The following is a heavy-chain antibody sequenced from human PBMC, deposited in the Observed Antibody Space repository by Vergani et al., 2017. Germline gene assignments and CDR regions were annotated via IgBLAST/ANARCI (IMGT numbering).Heavy chain of an antibody. CDR2: IYPGDSDT. CDR3: ARQGCSGGSCYPSGDY. J-gene: IGHJ4*02. Sequence: EVQLVPSGAEVKTPGESLKISCKGSGYSFTSYWIGWVRQMPGKGLEWMGIIYPGDSDTRYSPSFQGQVTISADTSISTAYLQWSSLKASDTAMYYCARQGCSGGSCYPSGDYWGQGTLVTVSS. D-gene: IGHD2-15*01. V-gene: IGHV5-51*01. CDR1: GYSFTSYW.